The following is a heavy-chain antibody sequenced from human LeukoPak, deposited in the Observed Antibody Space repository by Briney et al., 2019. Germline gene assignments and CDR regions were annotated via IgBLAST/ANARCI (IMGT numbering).Heavy chain of an antibody. CDR2: ISSSGSTT. Sequence: GGSLRLSCAASGFTFNDYYMSWIRQAPGKGLEWVSYISSSGSTTYYADSVKGRFTTSRDNAKNSLYLQMNSLRAEDTAVYYCARDGGSGSYYIDYWGQGTLVTVSS. CDR1: GFTFNDYY. CDR3: ARDGGSGSYYIDY. J-gene: IGHJ4*02. D-gene: IGHD3-10*01. V-gene: IGHV3-11*01.